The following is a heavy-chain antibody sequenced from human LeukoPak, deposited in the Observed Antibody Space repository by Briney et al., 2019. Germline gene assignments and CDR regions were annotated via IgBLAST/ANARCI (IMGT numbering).Heavy chain of an antibody. CDR2: IYYSGST. J-gene: IGHJ4*02. D-gene: IGHD4-17*01. V-gene: IGHV4-59*12. Sequence: SETLSLTCTVSGGSISSYYWSWIRQPPGKGLEWIGYIYYSGSTNYNPSLKSRVTISVDTSKNQFSLKLSSVTAADTAVYYCARDRSDYGLDYWGQGTLVTVSS. CDR3: ARDRSDYGLDY. CDR1: GGSISSYY.